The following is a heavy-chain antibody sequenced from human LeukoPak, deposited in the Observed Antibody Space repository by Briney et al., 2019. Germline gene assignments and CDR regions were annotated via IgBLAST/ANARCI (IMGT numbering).Heavy chain of an antibody. V-gene: IGHV4-34*01. CDR1: GGSFSGYY. CDR2: IYYSGST. J-gene: IGHJ4*02. CDR3: ARDREGHFDY. Sequence: SETLSLTCAVYGGSFSGYYWSWIRQPPGKGLEWIGSIYYSGSTYYNPSLKSRVTISVDTSKNQFSLKLSSVTAADTAVYYCARDREGHFDYWGQGTLVTVSS.